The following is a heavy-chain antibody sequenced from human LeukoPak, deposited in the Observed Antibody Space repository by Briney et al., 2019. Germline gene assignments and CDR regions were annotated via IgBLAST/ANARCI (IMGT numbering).Heavy chain of an antibody. Sequence: GGSLRLSCAASGFTFSNYAMRWVRQAPGKGLEWVALMSYDGSNNYYADSVKGRFTISRDISKNTLYLQMNSLRAEDAAIYYCARDLLRYPYGMDVWVQGTTVTVSS. CDR2: MSYDGSNN. V-gene: IGHV3-30*04. J-gene: IGHJ6*02. CDR3: ARDLLRYPYGMDV. CDR1: GFTFSNYA. D-gene: IGHD1-26*01.